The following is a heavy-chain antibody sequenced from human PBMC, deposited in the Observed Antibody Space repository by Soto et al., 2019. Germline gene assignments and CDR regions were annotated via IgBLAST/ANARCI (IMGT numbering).Heavy chain of an antibody. CDR3: AEDLIPVGYSADYYYGMDV. D-gene: IGHD3-22*01. CDR1: GFTFSSYG. V-gene: IGHV3-30*18. J-gene: IGHJ6*02. CDR2: ISYDGSNK. Sequence: GGSLRLSCAASGFTFSSYGMHWVRQAPGKGLEWVAVISYDGSNKYYADSVKGRFTISRDNSKNTLYLQMNSLRAEDTAVYYCAEDLIPVGYSADYYYGMDVWGQGTTVTVSS.